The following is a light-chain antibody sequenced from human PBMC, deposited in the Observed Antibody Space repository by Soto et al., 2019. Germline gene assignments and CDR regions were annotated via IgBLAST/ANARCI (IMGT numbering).Light chain of an antibody. CDR1: SSDVGGYNY. Sequence: QSALTQPRSVSGSPGQSVTISCTGTSSDVGGYNYVSWYQQHPGKAPKLMIYDVSKRPSGVPDRFSGSKSGNTASLTISGLQAEDEADYYCCSYGVFGTGTKLTVL. V-gene: IGLV2-11*01. CDR2: DVS. CDR3: CSYGV. J-gene: IGLJ1*01.